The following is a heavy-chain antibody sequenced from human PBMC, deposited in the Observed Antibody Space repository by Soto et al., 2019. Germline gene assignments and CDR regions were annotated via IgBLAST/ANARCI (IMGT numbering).Heavy chain of an antibody. J-gene: IGHJ6*02. V-gene: IGHV3-33*01. CDR3: VRGVGNYYHRMDV. CDR1: GFSLSTSG. CDR2: IWYDGSIK. Sequence: PGGSLRLSCAASGFSLSTSGMHWVRQAPGKGLEWLAVIWYDGSIKNYADSVKGRFTISRDNFKDTVYLQMNSLTAEDMAVYFCVRGVGNYYHRMDVWGQGTTVTVSS. D-gene: IGHD3-10*01.